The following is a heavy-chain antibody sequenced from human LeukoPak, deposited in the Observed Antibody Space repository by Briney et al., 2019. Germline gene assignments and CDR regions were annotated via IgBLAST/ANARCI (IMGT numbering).Heavy chain of an antibody. D-gene: IGHD3-22*01. Sequence: GGSLRLSCAASGFTVSSNYMSWVRQAPGQGLEWVSVIYSGGSTYYADSVKGRFTISRDNSKNTLYLQMNSLRAEDTAVYYCAREEPSYYDSSGYYPGAFDIWGQGTMVTVSS. V-gene: IGHV3-53*01. CDR1: GFTVSSNY. CDR2: IYSGGST. J-gene: IGHJ3*02. CDR3: AREEPSYYDSSGYYPGAFDI.